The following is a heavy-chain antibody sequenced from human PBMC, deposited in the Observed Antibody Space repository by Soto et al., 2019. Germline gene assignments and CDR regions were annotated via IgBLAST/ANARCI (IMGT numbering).Heavy chain of an antibody. D-gene: IGHD1-1*01. CDR2: INQDGSEK. Sequence: GGSLRLSCAASGFTFSSYWMDWVRQAPGKGLEWVANINQDGSEKHYVDSVKGRFTISRDNAKNSLYLQMSSLTAEDSALYYCSPTLDYWGQGTLVTVSS. V-gene: IGHV3-7*01. CDR1: GFTFSSYW. J-gene: IGHJ4*02. CDR3: SPTLDY.